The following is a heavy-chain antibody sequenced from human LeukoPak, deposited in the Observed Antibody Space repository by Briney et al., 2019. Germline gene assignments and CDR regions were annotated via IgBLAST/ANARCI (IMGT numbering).Heavy chain of an antibody. Sequence: PSETLSLTCTVSSASINSSPYFWAWIRQSPGKGLEWIGSIYYSGSTYYNPSLKSRVTISVDTSKNQFSLELSSVTAADTAVYYCARRGHYYVKNWFDPWGQGTLVTVSS. CDR2: IYYSGST. D-gene: IGHD3-10*02. CDR3: ARRGHYYVKNWFDP. J-gene: IGHJ5*02. V-gene: IGHV4-39*07. CDR1: SASINSSPYF.